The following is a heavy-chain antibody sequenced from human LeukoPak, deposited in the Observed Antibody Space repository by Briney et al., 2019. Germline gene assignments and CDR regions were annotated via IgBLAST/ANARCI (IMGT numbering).Heavy chain of an antibody. CDR1: GGFISGYY. D-gene: IGHD3-22*01. CDR2: IYESGST. J-gene: IGHJ4*02. CDR3: ARDRYDHDSSGYYEF. V-gene: IGHV4-59*01. Sequence: SETLSLTCTASGGFISGYYWSWIRQPPGKELEWIGYIYESGSTDYNPSLRSRVTISRDTSKNQVSLKLTSVTTADTAVYYCARDRYDHDSSGYYEFWGQGTLVTVSS.